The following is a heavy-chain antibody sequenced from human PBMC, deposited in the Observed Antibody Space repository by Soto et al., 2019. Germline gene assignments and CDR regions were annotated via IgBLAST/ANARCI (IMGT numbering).Heavy chain of an antibody. J-gene: IGHJ4*02. CDR1: GYTFTGYY. Sequence: ASVKVCCKASGYTFTGYYMHWVRQAPGQGLEWMGGIIPIFGTANYAQKFQGRVTITADESTSTAYMELSSLRSEDTAVYYCARGYYYDSSGYANFDYWGQGTLVTVSS. V-gene: IGHV1-69*01. CDR2: IIPIFGTA. D-gene: IGHD3-22*01. CDR3: ARGYYYDSSGYANFDY.